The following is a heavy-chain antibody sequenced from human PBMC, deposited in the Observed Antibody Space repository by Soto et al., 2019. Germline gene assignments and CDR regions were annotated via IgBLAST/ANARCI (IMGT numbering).Heavy chain of an antibody. Sequence: QLQLQESGSGLVKPSQTLSLTCAVSGGSISSGGYSWSWIRQPPGQGLEWIGYISPTGSTYYNPSLKSRVTLSVDRSKNQFSLKLSSVTAADTAVYYCARGGGFLGYWGQGTLVTVSS. J-gene: IGHJ4*02. CDR2: ISPTGST. V-gene: IGHV4-30-2*01. CDR1: GGSISSGGYS. D-gene: IGHD3-10*01. CDR3: ARGGGFLGY.